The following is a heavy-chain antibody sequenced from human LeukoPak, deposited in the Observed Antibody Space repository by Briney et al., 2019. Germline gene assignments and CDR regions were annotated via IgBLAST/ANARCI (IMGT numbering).Heavy chain of an antibody. CDR3: EKGRVVAGTKIFGYHWFAP. Sequence: ASVKVSCKASGGTFSSYAISWVRQAPGQGLEWMGWINPNTGGAKYAQKFQGRLTMTRDTSINTVYMGLSRLRSDDTAVYFCEKGRVVAGTKIFGYHWFAPWGQGTLVTVSS. V-gene: IGHV1-2*02. CDR2: INPNTGGA. J-gene: IGHJ5*02. D-gene: IGHD6-19*01. CDR1: GGTFSSYA.